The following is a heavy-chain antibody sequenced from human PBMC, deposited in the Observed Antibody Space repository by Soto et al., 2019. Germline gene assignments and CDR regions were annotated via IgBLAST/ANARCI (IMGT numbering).Heavy chain of an antibody. CDR3: ARDLSSSWYAFYYYYGMDV. CDR2: ISYDGSNK. Sequence: GGSLRLSCAASGFTFSSYAMHWVRQAPGKGLEWVAVISYDGSNKYYADSVKGRFTISRDNSKNTLYLQMNSLRAEDTAVYYCARDLSSSWYAFYYYYGMDVWGQGTTVTVSS. CDR1: GFTFSSYA. J-gene: IGHJ6*02. V-gene: IGHV3-30-3*01. D-gene: IGHD6-13*01.